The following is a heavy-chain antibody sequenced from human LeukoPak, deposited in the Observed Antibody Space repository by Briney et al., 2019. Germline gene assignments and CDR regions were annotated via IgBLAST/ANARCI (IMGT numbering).Heavy chain of an antibody. CDR2: IYHSGST. CDR3: ARGGQQLDFDY. Sequence: SETLSLTCTVSGGSISSYYWSWIRQPGGKGLEWIGYIYHSGSTYYNPSLKSRVTISVDRSKNQFSLKLSSVTAADTAVYHCARGGQQLDFDYWGQGTLVIVSS. CDR1: GGSISSYY. D-gene: IGHD6-13*01. J-gene: IGHJ4*02. V-gene: IGHV4-59*06.